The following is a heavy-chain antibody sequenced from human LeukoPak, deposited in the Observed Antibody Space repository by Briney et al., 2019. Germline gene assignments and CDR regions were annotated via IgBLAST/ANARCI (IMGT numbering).Heavy chain of an antibody. CDR3: ARKQVDSVAMEYYFDY. J-gene: IGHJ4*02. Sequence: GGSLRLSCAASGFTFSSYEINWVRQAPGKGLEWVSYISSSGGTIYYADSVKGRFTIPRDNAKNSLYLQMNSLRAEDTAVYYCARKQVDSVAMEYYFDYWGQGTLVTDSS. V-gene: IGHV3-48*03. CDR1: GFTFSSYE. D-gene: IGHD5-12*01. CDR2: ISSSGGTI.